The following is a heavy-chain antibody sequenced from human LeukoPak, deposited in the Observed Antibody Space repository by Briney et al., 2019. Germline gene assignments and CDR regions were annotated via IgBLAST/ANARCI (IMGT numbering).Heavy chain of an antibody. J-gene: IGHJ4*02. CDR1: GGSISSSSYY. CDR2: IYYSGST. D-gene: IGHD6-6*01. CDR3: ASLYRSSGRKVAGPKPNYYFDY. Sequence: KTSETLSLTCTVSGGSISSSSYYWGWIRQPPGKGLEWIGSIYYSGSTYYNPSLKSRVTISVDTSKNQFSLKLSSVTAADTAVYYCASLYRSSGRKVAGPKPNYYFDYWGQGTLVTVS. V-gene: IGHV4-39*01.